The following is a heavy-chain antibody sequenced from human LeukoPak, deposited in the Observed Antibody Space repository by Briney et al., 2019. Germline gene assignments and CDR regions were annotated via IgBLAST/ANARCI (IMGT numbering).Heavy chain of an antibody. J-gene: IGHJ6*03. D-gene: IGHD2-2*01. CDR3: ARVTVQYCSSIDCLGKCYYMDV. CDR2: INLDGSTK. V-gene: IGHV3-7*01. Sequence: PGGFLRLSCAAAGFTFTNSWMAWVRQAPGKGLEWVANINLDGSTKHYADSLKGRFTISRDNSKNTLYLLMNSLRTEDTAVYYCARVTVQYCSSIDCLGKCYYMDVWGKGTTVTVSS. CDR1: GFTFTNSW.